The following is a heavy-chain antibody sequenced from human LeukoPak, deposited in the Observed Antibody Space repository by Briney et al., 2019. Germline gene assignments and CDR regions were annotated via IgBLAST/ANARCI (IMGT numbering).Heavy chain of an antibody. J-gene: IGHJ4*02. CDR2: ISGSGGST. CDR3: AKDKYDYGDYGY. Sequence: GGSLGLSCAASGFTFGNAWMSWVRQAPGKGLEWVSAISGSGGSTYYADSVKGRFTISRDNSKNTLYLQMNSLRAEDTAVYYCAKDKYDYGDYGYWGQGTLVTVSS. V-gene: IGHV3-23*01. CDR1: GFTFGNAW. D-gene: IGHD4-17*01.